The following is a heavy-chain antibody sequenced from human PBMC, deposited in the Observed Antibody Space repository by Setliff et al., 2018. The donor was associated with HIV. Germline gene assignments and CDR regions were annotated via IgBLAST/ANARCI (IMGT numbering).Heavy chain of an antibody. J-gene: IGHJ4*02. Sequence: SVKVSCKASGGTFSSYAISWVRQAPGQGLEWMGGIIPKLSMTSYAQKFQGRATITADISTSTAYLELGSLGSEDTALFYCVCRTVVAGKGLPPDSWGQGTLVTVSS. CDR3: VCRTVVAGKGLPPDS. CDR1: GGTFSSYA. D-gene: IGHD6-19*01. V-gene: IGHV1-69*10. CDR2: IIPKLSMT.